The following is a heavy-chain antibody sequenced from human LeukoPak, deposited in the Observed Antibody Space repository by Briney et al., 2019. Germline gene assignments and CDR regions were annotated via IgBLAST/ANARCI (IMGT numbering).Heavy chain of an antibody. CDR1: GGSISDYY. Sequence: SETLSLTCTVSGGSISDYYWSWIRQPPGKGLEWIGYIYYSGSTTYNPSLKSRVAMSADTSKNQFSLKLSSVTAADTAVYYCARGDFCSSASCYLRPMDVWGKGTTVTVSS. CDR3: ARGDFCSSASCYLRPMDV. D-gene: IGHD2-2*01. CDR2: IYYSGST. V-gene: IGHV4-59*01. J-gene: IGHJ6*03.